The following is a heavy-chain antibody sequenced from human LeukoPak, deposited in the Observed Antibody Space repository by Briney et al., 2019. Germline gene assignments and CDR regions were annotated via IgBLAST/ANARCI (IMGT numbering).Heavy chain of an antibody. V-gene: IGHV3-48*03. CDR1: GFTFSSYE. J-gene: IGHJ3*02. Sequence: GGSLRLSCAASGFTFSSYEMNWVRQAPGKGLEWVSYISSSGSTIYYADSVKGRFTIPRDNAKNSLYLQMNSLRAEDTAVYYCAREIRAVVGNAFDIWGQGTMVTVSS. D-gene: IGHD2-2*01. CDR2: ISSSGSTI. CDR3: AREIRAVVGNAFDI.